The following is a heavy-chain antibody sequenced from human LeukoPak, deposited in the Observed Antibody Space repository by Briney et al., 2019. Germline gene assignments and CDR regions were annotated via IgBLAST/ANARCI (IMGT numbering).Heavy chain of an antibody. CDR2: INPNSGGT. CDR1: GYTFTNYG. J-gene: IGHJ6*02. Sequence: ASVKVSCKASGYTFTNYGISWVRQAPGQGLEWMGQINPNSGGTNYAQKFQGRVTMTRDTSISTAYMELSRLRSDDTAVYYCARVPDLYGMDVWGQGTTVTVSS. CDR3: ARVPDLYGMDV. V-gene: IGHV1-2*06.